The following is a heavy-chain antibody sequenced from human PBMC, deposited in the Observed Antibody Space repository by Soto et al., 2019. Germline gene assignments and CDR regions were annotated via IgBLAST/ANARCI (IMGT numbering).Heavy chain of an antibody. Sequence: QVQLQESGPGLVKPSQTLSPTCTVSGGSISSGGYYWSWIRQHPGKGLEWIGYIYYSGSTYYNPSLKSRVTISVDTSKNQFSLKLSSVTAADTAVYYCARVSIPAVSPHFDYWGQGTLVTVSS. CDR2: IYYSGST. V-gene: IGHV4-31*03. D-gene: IGHD2-2*01. CDR3: ARVSIPAVSPHFDY. CDR1: GGSISSGGYY. J-gene: IGHJ4*02.